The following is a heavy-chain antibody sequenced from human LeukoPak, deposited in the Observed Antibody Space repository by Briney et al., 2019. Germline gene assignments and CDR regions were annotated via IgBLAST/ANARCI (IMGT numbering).Heavy chain of an antibody. J-gene: IGHJ4*02. CDR2: INPNSGGT. V-gene: IGHV1-2*06. D-gene: IGHD1-1*01. CDR1: GYTFTGYY. Sequence: ASAKVSCKASGYTFTGYYMHWVRQAPGQWLEWMGRINPNSGGTNYAQKFQGRVTMTRDTSISTAYMELSRLRSDDTAVYYCARPIFNYNWNSGYWGQGTLVTVSS. CDR3: ARPIFNYNWNSGY.